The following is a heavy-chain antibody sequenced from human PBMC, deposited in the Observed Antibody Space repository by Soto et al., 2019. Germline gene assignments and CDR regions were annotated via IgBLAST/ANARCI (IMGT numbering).Heavy chain of an antibody. CDR3: ARAFGYYDILTGYYSRGFDP. V-gene: IGHV4-30-2*01. CDR2: IYHSGST. Sequence: QLQLQESGSGLVKPSQTLSLTCAVSGGSISSGGYSWSWIQQPPGKGLEWIGYIYHSGSTYYNPSLKSRVTISVDRSKNQFSLKLSSVTAADTAVYYCARAFGYYDILTGYYSRGFDPWGQGTLVTVSS. D-gene: IGHD3-9*01. J-gene: IGHJ5*02. CDR1: GGSISSGGYS.